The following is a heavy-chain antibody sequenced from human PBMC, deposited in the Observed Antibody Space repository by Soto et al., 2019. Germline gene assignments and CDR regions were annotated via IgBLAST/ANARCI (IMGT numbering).Heavy chain of an antibody. Sequence: GASVKVSCKASGYTFTSYAMHWVRQAPGQRLEWMGWINAGNGNTKYSQKFQGRVTITRDTSAGTAYMELSSLRSEDTAVYYCALGELSLFGSLAYWGQGTLVTVSS. D-gene: IGHD3-16*02. CDR3: ALGELSLFGSLAY. V-gene: IGHV1-3*01. J-gene: IGHJ4*02. CDR2: INAGNGNT. CDR1: GYTFTSYA.